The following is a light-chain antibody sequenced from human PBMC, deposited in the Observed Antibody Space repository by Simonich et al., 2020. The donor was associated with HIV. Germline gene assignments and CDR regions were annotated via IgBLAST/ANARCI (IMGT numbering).Light chain of an antibody. J-gene: IGKJ4*01. CDR2: GAS. V-gene: IGKV1-33*01. CDR3: QQYDNLLT. Sequence: DIQMTQSPSSLSASVGDRVTITCRESQSISNYLNWYQQKPGKAPKLLIYGASSLQSGVPSRFSGSGSGTDFTFTISSLQPEDIATYYCQQYDNLLTFGGGTKVEIK. CDR1: QSISNY.